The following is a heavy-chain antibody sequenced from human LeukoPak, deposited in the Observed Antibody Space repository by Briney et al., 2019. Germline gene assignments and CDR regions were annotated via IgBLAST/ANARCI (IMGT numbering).Heavy chain of an antibody. CDR3: ARTDQYCSGGSCYAVY. J-gene: IGHJ4*02. D-gene: IGHD2-15*01. V-gene: IGHV5-51*01. CDR2: IYPGDSDT. CDR1: GYRFTSYW. Sequence: GESLKISCKGSGYRFTSYWIGWVRQMPGKGLEWMGIIYPGDSDTTYSPSFQGQVTISADKSINTAYLQWSSLKASDTAMYYCARTDQYCSGGSCYAVYWGQGTLVTVSS.